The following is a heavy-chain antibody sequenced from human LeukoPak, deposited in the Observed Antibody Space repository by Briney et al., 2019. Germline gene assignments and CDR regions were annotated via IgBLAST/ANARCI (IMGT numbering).Heavy chain of an antibody. CDR1: GYPFTSYY. Sequence: ASVKVSCKASGYPFTSYYIHWVRQAPGQGLEWMGIINPSGGSTNYAQKFQGRATVTRDTSTSTWYMELSSLRPEDTALYYCATIEYWGQGTLVTVSS. V-gene: IGHV1-46*01. CDR2: INPSGGST. CDR3: ATIEY. J-gene: IGHJ4*02.